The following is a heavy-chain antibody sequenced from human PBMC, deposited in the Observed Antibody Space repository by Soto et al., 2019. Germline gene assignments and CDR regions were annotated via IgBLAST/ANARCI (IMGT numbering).Heavy chain of an antibody. D-gene: IGHD2-15*01. CDR2: IYYSGST. J-gene: IGHJ4*02. V-gene: IGHV4-39*01. CDR3: ASTLTPKKYCSGGSCYFSADY. Sequence: SETLSLTCTVSGGSISSSSYYWGWIRQPPGKGLERIGSIYYSGSTYYNPSLKSRVTISVDTSKNQFSLKLSSVTAADTAVYYCASTLTPKKYCSGGSCYFSADYWGQGTLVTVS. CDR1: GGSISSSSYY.